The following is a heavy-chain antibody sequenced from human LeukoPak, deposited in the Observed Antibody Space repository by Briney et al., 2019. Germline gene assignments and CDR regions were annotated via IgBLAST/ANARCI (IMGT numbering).Heavy chain of an antibody. V-gene: IGHV1-46*01. CDR2: INPSGGST. D-gene: IGHD3-22*01. CDR1: GYTFTSYY. CDR3: AKSSGYYYFDY. J-gene: IGHJ4*02. Sequence: ASVKVSCKASGYTFTSYYMHWVRQAPGQELEWVGIINPSGGSTSYAQKFQGRVTMTRDTSTSTVYMELSSLRSEDTAVYYCAKSSGYYYFDYWGQGTLVTVSS.